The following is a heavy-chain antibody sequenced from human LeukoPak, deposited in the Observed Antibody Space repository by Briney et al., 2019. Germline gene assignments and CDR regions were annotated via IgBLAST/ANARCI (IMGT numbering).Heavy chain of an antibody. D-gene: IGHD3-3*01. J-gene: IGHJ6*02. V-gene: IGHV1-2*02. CDR1: GYTFTGYY. CDR2: INPNSGGT. Sequence: GPSVKVSCKASGYTFTGYYMHWVRQAPGQGLEWMGWINPNSGGTNYEQKFQGRVTMTRDTSISTAYMELSRLRSDDAAVYYCASVYDFWSGPPFGMDVWGQGTTVTVSS. CDR3: ASVYDFWSGPPFGMDV.